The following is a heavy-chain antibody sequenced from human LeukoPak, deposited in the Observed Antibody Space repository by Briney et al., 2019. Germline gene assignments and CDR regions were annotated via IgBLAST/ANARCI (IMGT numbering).Heavy chain of an antibody. V-gene: IGHV3-11*01. CDR1: GFTFSDYY. J-gene: IGHJ4*02. Sequence: GGSLRLSCAASGFTFSDYYMSWIRQAPGKGLEWVSYISSSGSTIYYADSVKGRFTISRDNAKNSLCLQMNSLRAEDTAVYYCARDYYYDSSGYFLFYWGQGTLVTVSS. CDR3: ARDYYYDSSGYFLFY. D-gene: IGHD3-22*01. CDR2: ISSSGSTI.